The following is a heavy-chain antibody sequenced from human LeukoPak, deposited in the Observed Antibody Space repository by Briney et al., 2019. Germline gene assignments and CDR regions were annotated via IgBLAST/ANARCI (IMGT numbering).Heavy chain of an antibody. J-gene: IGHJ2*01. Sequence: GGSLRLSCAASGFTFSSYWMSWVRQAPGKGLVWVSRIKTDGSTITCADSVKGRFTISRDNAMNTLYLQMNSLGAEDTAVYYCARVGQGEWFFDLWGRGTLVTVSS. V-gene: IGHV3-74*01. D-gene: IGHD1-26*01. CDR2: IKTDGSTI. CDR3: ARVGQGEWFFDL. CDR1: GFTFSSYW.